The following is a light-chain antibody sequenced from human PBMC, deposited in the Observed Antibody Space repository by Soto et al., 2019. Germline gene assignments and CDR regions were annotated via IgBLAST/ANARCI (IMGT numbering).Light chain of an antibody. Sequence: EIVLTQSPATLSLSPGGRATLSCRASQSVSSNLAWYQQTPGQAPRLLIYDASNRATGIPARFSGSGSGTDFTLTISRLEPEGFAVYYCQRGDTFGQGTRLEIK. CDR2: DAS. CDR3: QRGDT. V-gene: IGKV3-11*01. J-gene: IGKJ5*01. CDR1: QSVSSN.